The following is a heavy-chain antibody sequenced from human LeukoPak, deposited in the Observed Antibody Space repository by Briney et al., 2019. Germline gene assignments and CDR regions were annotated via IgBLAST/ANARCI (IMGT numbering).Heavy chain of an antibody. J-gene: IGHJ4*02. V-gene: IGHV3-30*02. D-gene: IGHD5-12*01. Sequence: GGSLRLSCAASGFTFNRYGMHWVRQAPGKGLEWVAFIRYDGSHQYYADSVKGRFTISRDNSKNTLYLQMNSLRAEDTAVYYCARGPSGYHNTGGQGTLVTVSS. CDR2: IRYDGSHQ. CDR1: GFTFNRYG. CDR3: ARGPSGYHNT.